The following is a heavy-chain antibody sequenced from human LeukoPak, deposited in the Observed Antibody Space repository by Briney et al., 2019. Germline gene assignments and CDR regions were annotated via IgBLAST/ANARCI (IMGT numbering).Heavy chain of an antibody. J-gene: IGHJ4*02. CDR2: VNLQGGT. Sequence: PGGSLRLSCAASGFTFSSYVMSWVRQAPGKGLEWIGEVNLQGGTNYNPSLLRRVAISVDTSANHVSLQMTSVTAADTAVYYCAREGVSYRPLDYSGQGTLVTVSS. V-gene: IGHV4-34*01. CDR1: GFTFSSYV. CDR3: AREGVSYRPLDY. D-gene: IGHD3-16*02.